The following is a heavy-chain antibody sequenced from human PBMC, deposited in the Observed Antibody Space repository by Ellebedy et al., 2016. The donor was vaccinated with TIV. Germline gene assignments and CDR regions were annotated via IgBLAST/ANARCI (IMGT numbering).Heavy chain of an antibody. Sequence: GESLKISCAASGFTFRNYWMHWVRQVPGKGLMWVSHTNTDGSRKSHADSVKGRFTLSRDNGKNTLYLQMNSLRAEDTAVYYCARDQGVSNWFDPWGQGTLVTVSS. J-gene: IGHJ5*02. CDR3: ARDQGVSNWFDP. D-gene: IGHD5/OR15-5a*01. CDR2: TNTDGSRK. V-gene: IGHV3-74*01. CDR1: GFTFRNYW.